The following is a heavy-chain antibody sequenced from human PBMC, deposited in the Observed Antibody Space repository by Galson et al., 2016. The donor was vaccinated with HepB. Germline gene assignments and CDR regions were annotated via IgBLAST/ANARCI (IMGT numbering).Heavy chain of an antibody. J-gene: IGHJ5*02. CDR2: VKEGGTT. D-gene: IGHD3-10*01. CDR3: ARGRRIRGVSTKFNWFDP. CDR1: DGSFSGYY. Sequence: SETLSLTCAVYDGSFSGYYWSWIRQSPGKGLEWIGEVKEGGTTRDNPSLQSRMTISIDSSKNQFSLNLRSVIAADTAVYYCARGRRIRGVSTKFNWFDPWGQGTQVTVSP. V-gene: IGHV4-34*01.